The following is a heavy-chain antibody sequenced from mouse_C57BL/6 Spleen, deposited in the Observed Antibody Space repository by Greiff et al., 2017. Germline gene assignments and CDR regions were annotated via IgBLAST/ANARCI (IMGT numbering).Heavy chain of an antibody. D-gene: IGHD2-5*01. V-gene: IGHV1-81*01. J-gene: IGHJ4*01. CDR2: IYPRRGHT. CDR1: GYTFTSYG. Sequence: QVQLQQSGAELARPGASVKLSCTASGYTFTSYGISWVKQRTGQGLEWIGEIYPRRGHTYYNEKFKGKDTLTADKSSSTAYMELRSLTSEDSAVYFCARTYSNSVMDYWGQGTSVTVSS. CDR3: ARTYSNSVMDY.